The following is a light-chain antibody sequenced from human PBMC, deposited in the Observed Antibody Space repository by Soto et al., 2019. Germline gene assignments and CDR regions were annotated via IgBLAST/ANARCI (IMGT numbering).Light chain of an antibody. Sequence: EIVLMQSPGTLSLSPGERATLSCRASQSVTSNYLAWYQQKPGQAPSLLIYGASARAAGIPDRFSGSGTGTDFALTISGLEPEDFAVYFCQQYASSPWTFGQGTKVEIK. J-gene: IGKJ1*01. CDR2: GAS. CDR1: QSVTSNY. CDR3: QQYASSPWT. V-gene: IGKV3-20*01.